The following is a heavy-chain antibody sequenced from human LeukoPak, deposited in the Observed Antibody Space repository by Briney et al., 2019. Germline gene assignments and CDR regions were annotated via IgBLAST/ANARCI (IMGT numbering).Heavy chain of an antibody. CDR3: AKGDYSTYFAY. D-gene: IGHD4-11*01. CDR1: GFTFSSYG. Sequence: GGSLRLSCAASGFTFSSYGMHWVRQAPGKGLEGVAFIRYDGSNKYYADSVKGRFTISRDNSKTTLYLQMNSLRAEDTAVYYCAKGDYSTYFAYWGQGTLVTVSS. J-gene: IGHJ4*02. CDR2: IRYDGSNK. V-gene: IGHV3-30*02.